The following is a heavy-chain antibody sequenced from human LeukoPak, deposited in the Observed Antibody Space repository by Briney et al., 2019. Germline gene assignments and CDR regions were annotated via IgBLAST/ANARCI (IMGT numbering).Heavy chain of an antibody. D-gene: IGHD6-19*01. CDR2: IYYSEST. Sequence: SETLSLTCTVSGGSTSSSSYYWGWIRQPPGKGLEWTGSIYYSESTYYNPSLKSRVTISVYTSKNQFSLKLSSVTAADTAVYYCARPYSSGGYGIDYWGQGTPVTVSS. CDR3: ARPYSSGGYGIDY. CDR1: GGSTSSSSYY. V-gene: IGHV4-39*01. J-gene: IGHJ4*02.